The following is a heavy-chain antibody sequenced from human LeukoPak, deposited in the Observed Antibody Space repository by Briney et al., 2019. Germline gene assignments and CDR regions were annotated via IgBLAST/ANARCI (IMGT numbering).Heavy chain of an antibody. J-gene: IGHJ4*02. CDR1: GGSFSGYY. D-gene: IGHD3-10*01. CDR3: ARGTVRGHNY. V-gene: IGHV4-34*01. CDR2: INHSGST. Sequence: SETLSLTCAVYGGSFSGYYWSWIRQPPGKELEWIGEINHSGSTNYNPSLKSRVTISVDTSKNQFSLKLSSVTAADTAVYYCARGTVRGHNYWGQGTLVTVSS.